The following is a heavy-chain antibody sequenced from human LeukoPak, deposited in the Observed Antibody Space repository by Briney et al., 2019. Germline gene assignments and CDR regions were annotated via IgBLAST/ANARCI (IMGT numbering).Heavy chain of an antibody. J-gene: IGHJ4*02. V-gene: IGHV1-2*02. CDR3: ARSSGRIAMEPDY. Sequence: ASVKVSCKASGYTFTGYYMHWVRQAPGQGLEWMGWINPDSGGTNYAQKFQGRVTMTRDTSISTAYMDLSRLRSDDTAVYYCARSSGRIAMEPDYWGQGTLVTVSS. CDR1: GYTFTGYY. D-gene: IGHD5-18*01. CDR2: INPDSGGT.